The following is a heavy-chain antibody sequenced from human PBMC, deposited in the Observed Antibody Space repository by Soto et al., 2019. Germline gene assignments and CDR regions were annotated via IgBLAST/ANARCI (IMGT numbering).Heavy chain of an antibody. J-gene: IGHJ4*02. CDR1: GGTFSSYA. CDR3: AREGRASTYYYDSSGYYPFDY. D-gene: IGHD3-22*01. Sequence: SVKVSCKASGGTFSSYAISWVRQAPGQGLEWMGGIIPIFGTANYAQKFQGRVTITADKSTSTAYMELSSLRSEDTAVYYCAREGRASTYYYDSSGYYPFDYWGQGTLVTAPQ. CDR2: IIPIFGTA. V-gene: IGHV1-69*06.